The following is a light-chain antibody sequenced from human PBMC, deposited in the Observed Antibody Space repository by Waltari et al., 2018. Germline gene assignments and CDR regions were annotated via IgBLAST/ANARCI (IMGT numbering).Light chain of an antibody. Sequence: EIVLTQSPANMSVSPGERATLSCRASQGIGPNLAWYQHKPGQAPRLLIYDASTRATDFPARFSGSGSETEFTLTINSLQSADYAVYYCQQYNNWPPKKITFGGGTKVEIK. CDR3: QQYNNWPPKKIT. CDR2: DAS. CDR1: QGIGPN. V-gene: IGKV3-15*01. J-gene: IGKJ4*01.